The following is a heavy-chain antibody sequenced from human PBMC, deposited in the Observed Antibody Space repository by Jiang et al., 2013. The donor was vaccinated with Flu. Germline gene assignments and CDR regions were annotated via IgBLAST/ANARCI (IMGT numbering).Heavy chain of an antibody. J-gene: IGHJ4*02. CDR1: GFSFGDYT. CDR3: ARDHILTRSHYSSGWTFPELFDS. Sequence: VQLVESGGGLVKPGRSLRLSCTASGFSFGDYTVSWFRQAPGKGLEWVGFIRSNAYGGTTDYAASVKGRFTISRDTFKSIAYLQMNSLQTGDTAVYYCARDHILTRSHYSSGWTFPELFDSWGQGTLVTVSS. CDR2: IRSNAYGGTT. D-gene: IGHD6-19*01. V-gene: IGHV3-49*05.